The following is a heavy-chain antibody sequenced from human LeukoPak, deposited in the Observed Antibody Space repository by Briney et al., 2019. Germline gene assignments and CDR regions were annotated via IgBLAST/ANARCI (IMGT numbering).Heavy chain of an antibody. J-gene: IGHJ4*02. CDR2: INPNSGGT. CDR3: AREAAAGNFDY. Sequence: ASVTVSRKASGYTFTGYYMHWVRQAPGQGLEWMGWINPNSGGTNYAQKFQGRVTMTRDTSISTAYMELSRLRSDDTAVYYCAREAAAGNFDYWGQGTLVTVSS. V-gene: IGHV1-2*02. D-gene: IGHD6-13*01. CDR1: GYTFTGYY.